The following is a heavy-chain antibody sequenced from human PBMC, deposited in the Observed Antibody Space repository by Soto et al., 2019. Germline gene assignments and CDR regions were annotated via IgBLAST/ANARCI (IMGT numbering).Heavy chain of an antibody. D-gene: IGHD2-2*01. CDR2: IYYSGST. Sequence: SETLSLTCTVSGGSISSYYWSWIRQPPGKGLEWIGYIYYSGSTNYNPSLKSRVAISVDTSKNQFSLKLSSVTAADTAVYYCARAIRYCSSTSCYGDFDYWGQGTLVTVSS. J-gene: IGHJ4*02. CDR3: ARAIRYCSSTSCYGDFDY. V-gene: IGHV4-59*01. CDR1: GGSISSYY.